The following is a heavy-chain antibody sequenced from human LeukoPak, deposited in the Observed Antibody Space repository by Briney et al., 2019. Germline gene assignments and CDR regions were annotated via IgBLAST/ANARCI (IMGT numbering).Heavy chain of an antibody. Sequence: PSETLSLTCTVSGGSISSGSYYWSWIRQPAGKGLEWIGRIYTSGSTNYNPSLKSRVTISVDTSKNQFSLKLSSVTAADTAVYYCARGSVAGYWGQGTLVTVSS. D-gene: IGHD6-19*01. CDR2: IYTSGST. J-gene: IGHJ4*02. CDR3: ARGSVAGY. V-gene: IGHV4-61*02. CDR1: GGSISSGSYY.